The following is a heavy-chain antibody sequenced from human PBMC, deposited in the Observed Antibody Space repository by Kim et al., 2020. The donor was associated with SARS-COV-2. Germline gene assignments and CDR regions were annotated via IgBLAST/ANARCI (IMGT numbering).Heavy chain of an antibody. D-gene: IGHD2-8*02. CDR2: IYYSGST. Sequence: SETLSLTCTVSGGSISSGGYYWSWIRQHPGKGLEWIGYIYYSGSTYYNPSLKSRVTISVDTSKNQFSLKLSSVTAADTAVYYCARDVYCNFDYWGQGTLVTVSS. CDR3: ARDVYCNFDY. CDR1: GGSISSGGYY. V-gene: IGHV4-31*03. J-gene: IGHJ4*02.